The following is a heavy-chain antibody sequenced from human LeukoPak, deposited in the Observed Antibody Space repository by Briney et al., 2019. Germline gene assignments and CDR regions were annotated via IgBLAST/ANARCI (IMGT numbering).Heavy chain of an antibody. Sequence: SETLSLTCAVSGGSISSGGYSWSWIRQPPGTGLEWIGYIYHSGSTYYNPSLKSRVTISVDTSKNQFSLKLSPVTAADTAVYYCARARWFGVLDYWGQGTLVTVSS. CDR1: GGSISSGGYS. CDR3: ARARWFGVLDY. J-gene: IGHJ4*02. D-gene: IGHD3-10*01. CDR2: IYHSGST. V-gene: IGHV4-30-2*01.